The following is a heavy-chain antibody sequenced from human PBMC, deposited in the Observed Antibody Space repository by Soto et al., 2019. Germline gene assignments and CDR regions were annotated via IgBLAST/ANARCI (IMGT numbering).Heavy chain of an antibody. CDR3: ARDVGGSPSYGLDV. CDR2: IYFSGSP. CDR1: GASLSSGGYY. Sequence: QVQLQESGPGLVKPSQTLSLTCTVSGASLSSGGYYWSWIRHHPGKGLEWVGHIYFSGSPDYNPSLKSRVTISVETSENQFSLKLTSVPAAATAVYYCARDVGGSPSYGLDVWGQGTTVTVSS. J-gene: IGHJ6*02. V-gene: IGHV4-31*03. D-gene: IGHD1-26*01.